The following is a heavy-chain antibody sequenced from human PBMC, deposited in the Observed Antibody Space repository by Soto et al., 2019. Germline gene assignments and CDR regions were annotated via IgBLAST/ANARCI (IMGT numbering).Heavy chain of an antibody. Sequence: PGGSLRLSCAASGFTFSSYGMHWVRQAPGKGLEWVAVIWYDGSNKYYADSVKGRFTISRDNSKNTLYLQMNSLRAEDTAVYYCARDQSYGSGSYYSYWGQGTLVTVSS. CDR3: ARDQSYGSGSYYSY. J-gene: IGHJ4*02. CDR1: GFTFSSYG. D-gene: IGHD3-10*01. CDR2: IWYDGSNK. V-gene: IGHV3-33*01.